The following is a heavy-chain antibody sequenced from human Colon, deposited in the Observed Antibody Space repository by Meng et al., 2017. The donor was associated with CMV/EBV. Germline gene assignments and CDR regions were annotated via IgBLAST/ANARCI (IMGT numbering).Heavy chain of an antibody. CDR3: ARGYTSGCRDY. J-gene: IGHJ4*02. CDR1: GFTFHTYS. D-gene: IGHD6-19*01. Sequence: SCKASGFTFHTYSVHWVRQAPGQRLEWMGWVNTGNGHTKYSRNFQGRVTITRDSSATTTYMELNSLTSEDTAVYYCARGYTSGCRDYWGQGTLVTVSS. V-gene: IGHV1-3*04. CDR2: VNTGNGHT.